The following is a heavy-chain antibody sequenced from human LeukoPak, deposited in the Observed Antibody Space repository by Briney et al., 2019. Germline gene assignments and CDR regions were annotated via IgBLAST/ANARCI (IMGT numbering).Heavy chain of an antibody. D-gene: IGHD3-3*01. CDR3: ARVGNPLVTVFAWFDP. CDR1: GGSFSGYY. Sequence: LETLSLTCAVYGGSFSGYYWSWIRQPPGKGLEWIGEINHSGSTNYNPSLKSRVTISVDTSKNQFSLKLSSVTAADTAVYYCARVGNPLVTVFAWFDPWGQGTLVTVSS. CDR2: INHSGST. V-gene: IGHV4-34*01. J-gene: IGHJ5*02.